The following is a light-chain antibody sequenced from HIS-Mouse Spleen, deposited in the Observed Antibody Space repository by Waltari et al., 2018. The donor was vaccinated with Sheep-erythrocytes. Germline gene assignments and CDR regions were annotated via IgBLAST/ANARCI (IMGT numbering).Light chain of an antibody. CDR1: SSDVGGYKY. CDR2: DVS. CDR3: CSYAGSYNHV. Sequence: QSALTQPRSVSGSPGQSVTISCTGTSSDVGGYKYVYWYQQYPGKAPKLMIYDVSKRPSGVPDRFSGSKSGNTASLTISGLQAEDEADYYCCSYAGSYNHVFATGTKVTVL. V-gene: IGLV2-11*01. J-gene: IGLJ1*01.